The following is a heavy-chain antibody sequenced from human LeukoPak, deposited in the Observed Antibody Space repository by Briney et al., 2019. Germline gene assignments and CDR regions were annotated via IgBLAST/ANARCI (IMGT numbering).Heavy chain of an antibody. CDR2: IYYSGST. J-gene: IGHJ5*02. V-gene: IGHV4-59*08. D-gene: IGHD3-10*01. CDR3: ARAIWFGDLNWFDP. CDR1: GGSIRSYY. Sequence: SETLSLTCTVSGGSIRSYYWSWIRQPPGKGLEWIAYIYYSGSTNYNPSLKSRVTISVDTSKNQFSLKLSSVTAADTAVYYCARAIWFGDLNWFDPWGQGTLVTVSS.